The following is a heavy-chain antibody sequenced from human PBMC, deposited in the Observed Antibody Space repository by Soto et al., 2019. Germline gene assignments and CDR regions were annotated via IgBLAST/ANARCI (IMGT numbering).Heavy chain of an antibody. CDR2: MTTTGTTV. V-gene: IGHV3-48*03. CDR3: VVAAFFCGAKFIV. CDR1: GITFSDYA. J-gene: IGHJ4*02. D-gene: IGHD1-26*01. Sequence: PGGSLRLSCAVSGITFSDYAMNWVRQAPGKGLEWVSIMTTTGTTVYYADSVQGRFTISRDNSKKSLYLQMNSLRREDTAVYYCVVAAFFCGAKFIVWGQGTLVTVSS.